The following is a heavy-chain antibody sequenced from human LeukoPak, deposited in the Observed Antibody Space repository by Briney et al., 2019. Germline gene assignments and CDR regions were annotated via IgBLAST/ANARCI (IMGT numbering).Heavy chain of an antibody. V-gene: IGHV4-34*01. Sequence: PSETLSLTCAVYGGSFSGYYWSWIRQPPGKGLEWIGEINHSGSTNYNPSLKSRVTISVDTPKNQFSLKLSSVTAADTAVYYCARGSPSLTYYYDSSGYRNDYWGQGTLVTVSS. D-gene: IGHD3-22*01. CDR3: ARGSPSLTYYYDSSGYRNDY. CDR2: INHSGST. CDR1: GGSFSGYY. J-gene: IGHJ4*02.